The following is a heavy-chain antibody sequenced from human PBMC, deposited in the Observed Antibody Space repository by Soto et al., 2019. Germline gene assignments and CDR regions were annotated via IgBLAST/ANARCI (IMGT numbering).Heavy chain of an antibody. D-gene: IGHD1-20*01. CDR1: GFTFKTYW. J-gene: IGHJ3*02. CDR3: AAYNTSRHAAFDI. Sequence: PGGSLRLSCEVSGFTFKTYWMSWVRQAPGKGLEWLANMNEDANTKYYVDSVKGRFTISGDSAGNSLLLKMASLRAEDTAVYFCAAYNTSRHAAFDIWGRGTLVTVSS. CDR2: MNEDANTK. V-gene: IGHV3-7*01.